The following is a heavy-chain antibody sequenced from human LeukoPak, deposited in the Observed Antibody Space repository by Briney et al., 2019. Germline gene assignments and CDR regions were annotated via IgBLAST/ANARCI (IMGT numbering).Heavy chain of an antibody. CDR1: GFTFSSYE. CDR3: ARNFSYSVL. D-gene: IGHD3-10*02. V-gene: IGHV3-48*03. J-gene: IGHJ4*02. Sequence: PGGSLRLSCAASGFTFSSYEMNWVRQAPGKGLEWMSYISTTGSTIYNTDIVQGRFTISRDNARNTLYLQMNSLRAEDTAVYYCARNFSYSVLWGQGSLVTVSS. CDR2: ISTTGSTI.